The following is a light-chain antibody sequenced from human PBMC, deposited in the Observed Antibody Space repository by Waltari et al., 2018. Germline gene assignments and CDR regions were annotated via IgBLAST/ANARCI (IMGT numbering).Light chain of an antibody. J-gene: IGLJ3*02. V-gene: IGLV1-44*01. CDR2: RND. Sequence: QSVLTQPPSASGTPGQRVTISCSGTSSNLGNNVVNWYQQVPGTAPKLLIYRNDLRPAGVPDRFSPSESGTSASLAINGIQSEDEAEYYCASWDDSLNGHWVFGGGTMVTVL. CDR3: ASWDDSLNGHWV. CDR1: SSNLGNNV.